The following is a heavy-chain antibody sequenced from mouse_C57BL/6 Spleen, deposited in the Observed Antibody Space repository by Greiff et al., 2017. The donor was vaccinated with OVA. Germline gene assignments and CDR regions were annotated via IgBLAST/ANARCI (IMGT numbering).Heavy chain of an antibody. CDR1: GFTFTDYY. CDR2: FRNKANGYTT. D-gene: IGHD2-1*01. CDR3: ARYIRYGNYDAMDY. J-gene: IGHJ4*01. Sequence: EVQVVESGGGLVQPGGSLSLSCAASGFTFTDYYMSWVRQPPGTALEWLGFFRNKANGYTTEYSASVKGRFTISRDNSKSILDHQMNALRAEDSATYYCARYIRYGNYDAMDYWGQGTSVTVSS. V-gene: IGHV7-3*01.